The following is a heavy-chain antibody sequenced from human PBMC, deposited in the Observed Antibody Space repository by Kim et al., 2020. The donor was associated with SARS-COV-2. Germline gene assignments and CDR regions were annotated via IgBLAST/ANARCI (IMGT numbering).Heavy chain of an antibody. J-gene: IGHJ5*02. Sequence: SVKGRFIISRDKAKSELYLQMNSLRAEDTARYYCAKDVRRTIVVVPAAMDPWGQGTLVTVSS. CDR3: AKDVRRTIVVVPAAMDP. D-gene: IGHD2-2*01. V-gene: IGHV3-23*01.